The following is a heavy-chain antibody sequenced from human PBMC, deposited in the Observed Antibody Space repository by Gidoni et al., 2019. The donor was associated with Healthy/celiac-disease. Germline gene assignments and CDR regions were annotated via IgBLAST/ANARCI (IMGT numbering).Heavy chain of an antibody. D-gene: IGHD3-22*01. CDR3: ARLSYYYDSSGYYSGAFDI. J-gene: IGHJ3*02. CDR1: GFTFSSYD. V-gene: IGHV3-13*01. Sequence: EVQLVESGGGLVQPGGSLRLSCAASGFTFSSYDMHWVRQATGKGLEWVSAIGTAGDTYYPGSVKGRFTISRENAKNSLYLQMNSLRAGDTAVYYCARLSYYYDSSGYYSGAFDIWGQGTMVTVSS. CDR2: IGTAGDT.